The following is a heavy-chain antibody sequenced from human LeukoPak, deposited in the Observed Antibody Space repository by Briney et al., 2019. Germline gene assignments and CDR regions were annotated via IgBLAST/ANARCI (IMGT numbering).Heavy chain of an antibody. CDR2: IRYDGTNK. V-gene: IGHV3-30*02. D-gene: IGHD3-10*01. CDR3: AKPRGSELDY. J-gene: IGHJ4*02. CDR1: GFTFSNYG. Sequence: GGSLRLSCAASGFTFSNYGMHWGRQAPGKGLEWVAFIRYDGTNKYYADSVKGRFTLSRDNSKNTVYLQMNSLRTEDTAVYYCAKPRGSELDYWGQGILVTVSS.